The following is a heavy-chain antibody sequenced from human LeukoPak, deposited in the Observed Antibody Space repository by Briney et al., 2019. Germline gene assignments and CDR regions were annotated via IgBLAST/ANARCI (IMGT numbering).Heavy chain of an antibody. Sequence: SETLSLTCTVSGGSISSYYWSWIRQPPGKGLEWIGYIYYSGSTNYNPSLKSRVTISVDTSKNQFSLKLSSVTAADTAVYYCARRGSSWPYWFDPWGQGTLVTVSS. CDR1: GGSISSYY. J-gene: IGHJ5*02. V-gene: IGHV4-59*08. CDR2: IYYSGST. CDR3: ARRGSSWPYWFDP. D-gene: IGHD6-13*01.